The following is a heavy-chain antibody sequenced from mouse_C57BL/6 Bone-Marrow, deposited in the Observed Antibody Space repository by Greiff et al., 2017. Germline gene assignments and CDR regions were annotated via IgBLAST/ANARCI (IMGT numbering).Heavy chain of an antibody. CDR3: ARGGDYDYVLFAY. D-gene: IGHD2-4*01. CDR1: GYTFTSYW. Sequence: QVQLQQPGAELVKPGASVKLSCKASGYTFTSYWMQWVKQRPGQGLEWIGEIDPSDSYTNYNQKFKGKATLTVDTSSSTAYMQLSSLTSEDSAVYYCARGGDYDYVLFAYWGQGTLVTVSA. V-gene: IGHV1-50*01. CDR2: IDPSDSYT. J-gene: IGHJ3*01.